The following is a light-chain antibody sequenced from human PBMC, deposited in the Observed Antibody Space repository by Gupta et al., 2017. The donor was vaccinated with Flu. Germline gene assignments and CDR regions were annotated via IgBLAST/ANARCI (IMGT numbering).Light chain of an antibody. CDR2: DDS. CDR3: QVWDSSSDHVV. J-gene: IGLJ2*01. V-gene: IGLV3-21*02. Sequence: SSVLTPPPPVSVAPGQTAKITCGGNNIGSKSVHWYQQKPGQAPVLVVYDDSFRPSGIPERFSGSNSGNTATLTITRVEAGDEADYYCQVWDSSSDHVVFGGGTKLTVL. CDR1: NIGSKS.